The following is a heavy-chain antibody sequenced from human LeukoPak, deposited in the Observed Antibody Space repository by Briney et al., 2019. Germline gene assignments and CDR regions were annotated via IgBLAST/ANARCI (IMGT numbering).Heavy chain of an antibody. Sequence: ASVKVSCKASGYTFTGYYMYWVRQAPGQGLEWMGWINPNSGGTNYAQKFQGRVTMTRDTSISTAYMELSRLRSDDTAVYYCAKDMVATYWASDFDYWGQGTLVTVSS. V-gene: IGHV1-2*02. J-gene: IGHJ4*02. D-gene: IGHD3-10*01. CDR2: INPNSGGT. CDR1: GYTFTGYY. CDR3: AKDMVATYWASDFDY.